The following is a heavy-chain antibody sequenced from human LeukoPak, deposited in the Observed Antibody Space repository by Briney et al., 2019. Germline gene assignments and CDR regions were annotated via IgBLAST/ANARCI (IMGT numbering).Heavy chain of an antibody. CDR2: INLSGGST. CDR3: AREFDGYNRNFDY. J-gene: IGHJ4*02. Sequence: GASVKVSCKASGYIFTSYQMHWVRQAPGQGLEWMGIINLSGGSTSYAQKFQGRVTMTRDTSTSTVYMELSSLRSEDTAVYFCAREFDGYNRNFDYWGQGTLVTVAS. V-gene: IGHV1-46*01. CDR1: GYIFTSYQ. D-gene: IGHD5-24*01.